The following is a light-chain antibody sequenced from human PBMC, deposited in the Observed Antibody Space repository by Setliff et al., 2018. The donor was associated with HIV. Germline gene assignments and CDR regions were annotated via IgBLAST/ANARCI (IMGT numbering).Light chain of an antibody. J-gene: IGLJ2*01. CDR3: SSYTTRSTVI. V-gene: IGLV2-14*03. Sequence: QSALTQPASVSGSLGQSITISCTGTSSDVGYYNYISWYQQYPGKAPKLTIYDVSDRPSGVSNRFSGSKSGNTASPTISGLQAEDEADYYCSSYTTRSTVIFGGGTKVTVL. CDR2: DVS. CDR1: SSDVGYYNY.